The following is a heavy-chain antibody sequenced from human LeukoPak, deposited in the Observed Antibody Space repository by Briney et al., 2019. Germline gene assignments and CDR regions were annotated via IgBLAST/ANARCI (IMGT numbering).Heavy chain of an antibody. CDR1: GFTFRSYD. J-gene: IGHJ4*02. CDR3: AREAEGSYYYGSGSYSHPDY. CDR2: ILYDGINK. Sequence: PGRSLRLSCAASGFTFRSYDMHWVRQAPGKGLEWVAVILYDGINKYYAESVKGRFTISRDNSKNTLYLQMNSLRAEDTAVYYCAREAEGSYYYGSGSYSHPDYWGQGTLVTVSS. D-gene: IGHD3-10*01. V-gene: IGHV3-33*01.